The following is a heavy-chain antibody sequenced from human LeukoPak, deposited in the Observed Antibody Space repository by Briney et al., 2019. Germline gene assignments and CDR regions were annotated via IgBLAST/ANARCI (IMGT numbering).Heavy chain of an antibody. V-gene: IGHV3-66*01. Sequence: GGSLRLSCAASGFTVSTNYMTWVHQAPGKGLEWVSVIYSGGTTYYADSVKGRFSISRDNSKNTLYLQMNSLRAEDTAVYYCARYDYGRSGFDYWGQGTLVTVSS. J-gene: IGHJ4*02. D-gene: IGHD5-12*01. CDR2: IYSGGTT. CDR3: ARYDYGRSGFDY. CDR1: GFTVSTNY.